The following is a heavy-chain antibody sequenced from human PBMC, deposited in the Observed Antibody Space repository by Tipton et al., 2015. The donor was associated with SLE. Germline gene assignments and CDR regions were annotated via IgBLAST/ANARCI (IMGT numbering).Heavy chain of an antibody. Sequence: GLVKPSETLSLTCTVSGGSISSYYWSWIRQPPGKGLEWIGYIYYSGSTNYNPSLKSRVTISVDTSKNQFSLKLSSVTAADTAVYYCARGGLRLGELGYWGQGTLVTVSS. CDR2: IYYSGST. V-gene: IGHV4-59*01. D-gene: IGHD3-16*01. J-gene: IGHJ4*02. CDR3: ARGGLRLGELGY. CDR1: GGSISSYY.